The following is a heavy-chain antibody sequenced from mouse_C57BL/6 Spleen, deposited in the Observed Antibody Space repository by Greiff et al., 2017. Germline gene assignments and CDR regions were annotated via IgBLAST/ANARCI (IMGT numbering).Heavy chain of an antibody. CDR2: INPSTGGT. V-gene: IGHV1-42*01. Sequence: VQLQQSGPELVKPGASVKISCKASGYSFTGYYMNWVKQSPEKSLEWIGEINPSTGGTTYNQKFKAKATLTVDKSSSTAYMQLKSLTSEDSAVYYCARWGNSRYFDYWGQGTTLTVSS. CDR1: GYSFTGYY. J-gene: IGHJ2*01. D-gene: IGHD2-1*01. CDR3: ARWGNSRYFDY.